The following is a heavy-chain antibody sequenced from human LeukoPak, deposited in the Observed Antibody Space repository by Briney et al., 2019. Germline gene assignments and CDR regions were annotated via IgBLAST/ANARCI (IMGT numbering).Heavy chain of an antibody. J-gene: IGHJ4*02. D-gene: IGHD3-3*01. CDR2: IYHSGST. CDR3: ARDFGFWSGYSSFDY. CDR1: GYSISSGYY. Sequence: SETLSLTCTVSGYSISSGYYWGWIRQPPGKGLEWIGSIYHSGSTYYNPSLKSRVTISVDTSKNQFSLKLSSVTAADTAVYYCARDFGFWSGYSSFDYWGQGTLVTVSS. V-gene: IGHV4-38-2*02.